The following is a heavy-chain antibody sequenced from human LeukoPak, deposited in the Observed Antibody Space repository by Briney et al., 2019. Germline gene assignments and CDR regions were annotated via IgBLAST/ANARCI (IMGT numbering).Heavy chain of an antibody. CDR1: GFTVRNYW. J-gene: IGHJ4*02. CDR2: IKEDGSDK. D-gene: IGHD6-6*01. Sequence: GALRLSCTASGFTVRNYWMSWVRQAPGKGLECVAYIKEDGSDKNYVDSVKGRFTISRDNAKSSLYLQMNSLRVEDTAVYYCVRGTRSNSFWGQGTQVTVSS. CDR3: VRGTRSNSF. V-gene: IGHV3-7*01.